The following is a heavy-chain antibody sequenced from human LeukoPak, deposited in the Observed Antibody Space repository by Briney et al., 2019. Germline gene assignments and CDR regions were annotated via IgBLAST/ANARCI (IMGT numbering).Heavy chain of an antibody. CDR1: GGSISSYY. J-gene: IGHJ4*02. CDR3: AESRGYSGYERAAYGY. V-gene: IGHV4-59*01. Sequence: PSETLSLTCTVSGGSISSYYWSWIRQPPGKGLEWIGYIYYSGSTNYNPSLKSRVTISVDTSKNQFSLKLSSVTAADTAVYYCAESRGYSGYERAAYGYWGQGTLVTVSS. CDR2: IYYSGST. D-gene: IGHD5-12*01.